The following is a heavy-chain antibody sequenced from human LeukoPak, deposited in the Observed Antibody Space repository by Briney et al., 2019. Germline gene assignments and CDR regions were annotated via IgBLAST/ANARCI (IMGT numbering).Heavy chain of an antibody. Sequence: SETLSLTCTVSGGSISGFVWSWIRQPPGEGLDYIGFIYDTGTPTNYNPLLKSRVTLSVGTSKNQFSLNLKSVTAADTAVYYCARLTKGEQWLAYYFDYWGQGALVTVSS. CDR1: GGSISGFV. CDR2: IYDTGTPT. CDR3: ARLTKGEQWLAYYFDY. V-gene: IGHV4-59*08. D-gene: IGHD6-19*01. J-gene: IGHJ4*02.